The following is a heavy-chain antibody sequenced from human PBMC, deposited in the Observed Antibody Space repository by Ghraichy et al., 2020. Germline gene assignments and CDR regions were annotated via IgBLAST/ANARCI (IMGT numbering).Heavy chain of an antibody. V-gene: IGHV3-53*01. CDR3: ASSKVAVLFDY. CDR2: IYSGGST. J-gene: IGHJ4*02. Sequence: GESLNISCAASGFTVSSNYMSWVRQAPGKGLEWVSVIYSGGSTYYADSVKGRFTISRDNSKNTLYLQMNSLRAEDTAVYYCASSKVAVLFDYWGQGTLVTVSS. CDR1: GFTVSSNY. D-gene: IGHD6-19*01.